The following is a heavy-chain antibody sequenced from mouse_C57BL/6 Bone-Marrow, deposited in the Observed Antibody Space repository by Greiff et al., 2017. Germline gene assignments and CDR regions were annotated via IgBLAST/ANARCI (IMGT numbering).Heavy chain of an antibody. V-gene: IGHV1S56*01. Sequence: VMLVESGAELVKPGASVKLSCKASDYIFTNYDVHWVRQRPEQGLEWIGWIFPGDGRTEYNERFKGKATLTTDKSSSTAYMQLSRLTSEDSAVYFCGRSPAYGSKWYLDVWGAGTTVTVSS. J-gene: IGHJ1*01. CDR3: GRSPAYGSKWYLDV. CDR1: DYIFTNYD. CDR2: IFPGDGRT. D-gene: IGHD1-1*01.